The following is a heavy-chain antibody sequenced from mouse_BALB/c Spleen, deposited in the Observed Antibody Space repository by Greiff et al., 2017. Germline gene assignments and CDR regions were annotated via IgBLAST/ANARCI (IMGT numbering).Heavy chain of an antibody. Sequence: EVQLQESGGGLVQPAGSLTLSCVVSGFTFSNYWMNWVRQSPAKGLEWVAEIRLKSNNYATHYAESVKGRFTISRDDSKSSVYLQMNNLRAEDTGIYYCTRERTLYYGSSYVDYWGQGTTLTVSS. D-gene: IGHD1-1*01. V-gene: IGHV6-6*02. J-gene: IGHJ2*01. CDR2: IRLKSNNYAT. CDR3: TRERTLYYGSSYVDY. CDR1: GFTFSNYW.